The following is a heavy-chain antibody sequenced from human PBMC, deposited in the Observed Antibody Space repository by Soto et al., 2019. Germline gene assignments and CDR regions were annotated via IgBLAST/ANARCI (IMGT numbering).Heavy chain of an antibody. J-gene: IGHJ6*02. CDR3: ARDGNYYGSGSYYSGGRYYYYGMDV. Sequence: ASVKVSCKASGYTFTGYYMHWVRQAPGQGLEWMGWINPNSGGTNYAQKFQGRVTMTRDTSISTAYMELSRLRSDDTAVYYCARDGNYYGSGSYYSGGRYYYYGMDVWGQGTTVTVSS. D-gene: IGHD3-10*01. CDR1: GYTFTGYY. CDR2: INPNSGGT. V-gene: IGHV1-2*02.